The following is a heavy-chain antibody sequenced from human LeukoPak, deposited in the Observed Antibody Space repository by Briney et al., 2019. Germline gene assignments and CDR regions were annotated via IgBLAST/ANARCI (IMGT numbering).Heavy chain of an antibody. CDR3: AKYSSSSFDP. V-gene: IGHV4-59*01. CDR1: GGSISSYY. CDR2: IYYSGST. J-gene: IGHJ5*02. D-gene: IGHD6-13*01. Sequence: SETLSLTCTVSGGSISSYYWSWIRQPPGKGLEWIGYIYYSGSTNYNPSLKSRVTISVDTSKNQFSLKLSSVTAADTAVYYCAKYSSSSFDPWGQGTLVTVSS.